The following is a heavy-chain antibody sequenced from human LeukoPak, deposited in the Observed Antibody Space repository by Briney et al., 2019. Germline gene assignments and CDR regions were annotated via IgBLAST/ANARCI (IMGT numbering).Heavy chain of an antibody. D-gene: IGHD3-22*01. CDR1: GFTFSSYS. V-gene: IGHV3-21*01. J-gene: IGHJ4*02. CDR2: ISSSSSYI. CDR3: ARDPDYYDSSGV. Sequence: GGSLRLSCAASGFTFSSYSMNWVRQAPGKGLEWVSSISSSSSYIYYADSVKGRFTISRDNDKNSLYLQMNSLRAEDTAVYYCARDPDYYDSSGVWGQGTLVTVSS.